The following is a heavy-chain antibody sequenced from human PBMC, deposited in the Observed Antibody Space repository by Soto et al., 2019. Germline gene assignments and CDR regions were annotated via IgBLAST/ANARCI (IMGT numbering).Heavy chain of an antibody. CDR1: GFTFSGYA. V-gene: IGHV3-30*18. Sequence: TGGSLRLSCAASGFTFSGYAMHWVRQAPGKGLEWVAGISYDGSNKHYADSVKGRFSISRDNFQNTLHLEMNTLRVEDTALYYCAKGLDYYDNNGSMMFEQWGQGTQVAVSS. D-gene: IGHD3-22*01. J-gene: IGHJ4*02. CDR2: ISYDGSNK. CDR3: AKGLDYYDNNGSMMFEQ.